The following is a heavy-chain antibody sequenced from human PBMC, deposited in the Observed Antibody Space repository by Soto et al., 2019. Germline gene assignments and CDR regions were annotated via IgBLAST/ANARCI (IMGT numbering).Heavy chain of an antibody. CDR3: ARFTYYYDSSAYKEGWFDP. Sequence: EVQLVESGGGLIQPGGSLRLSCAASGFTVSSNYMSWVRQAPGKGLEWVSVIYSGDNTYYADSVKGGFTISIANAKTTLYLQMNSLRAEDTAVYYCARFTYYYDSSAYKEGWFDPWGQGTLVTVSS. J-gene: IGHJ5*02. CDR2: IYSGDNT. D-gene: IGHD3-22*01. V-gene: IGHV3-53*01. CDR1: GFTVSSNY.